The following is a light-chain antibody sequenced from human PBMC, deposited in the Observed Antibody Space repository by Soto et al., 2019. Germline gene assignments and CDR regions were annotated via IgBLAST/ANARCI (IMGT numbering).Light chain of an antibody. CDR1: QSVLYSSNNKNY. J-gene: IGKJ2*02. CDR2: WAS. Sequence: DIVMTQSPDSLPVSLGERATINCKSSQSVLYSSNNKNYLAWYQQKPGQPPKLLIYWASIRASGVPDRFSGSGSGTDFTLTISSLQAEDVAVYDCQHYYTTPRTFGQGTRLEIK. V-gene: IGKV4-1*01. CDR3: QHYYTTPRT.